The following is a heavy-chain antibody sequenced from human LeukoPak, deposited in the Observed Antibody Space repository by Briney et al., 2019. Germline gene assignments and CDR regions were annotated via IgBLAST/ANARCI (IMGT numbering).Heavy chain of an antibody. V-gene: IGHV5-51*01. CDR1: EYSFTSYW. CDR3: ARHVVYSSSWYADY. D-gene: IGHD6-13*01. CDR2: IYPGDSDT. J-gene: IGHJ4*02. Sequence: GASLQISCKGSEYSFTSYWIGWVRQLPGKGLEWMGIIYPGDSDTRYSPSFQGQVTISADKSISTAYLQWSSLKASDTAMYYCARHVVYSSSWYADYWGQGTLVTVSS.